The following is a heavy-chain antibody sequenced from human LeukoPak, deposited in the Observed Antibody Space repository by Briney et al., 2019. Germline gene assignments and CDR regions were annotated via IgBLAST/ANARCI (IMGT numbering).Heavy chain of an antibody. CDR2: ISNTSTYI. CDR3: ARGKGGAAKDRVAAILSPLHY. Sequence: GGSLRLSCAASGFTFSSYSVHWVRQAPGKGLEWVSSISNTSTYIYYADSVKGRFTMSRDNAQNSLFLQMSSLRGEDTAVYYCARGKGGAAKDRVAAILSPLHYWGQGTLVTVSS. D-gene: IGHD5-12*01. V-gene: IGHV3-21*01. CDR1: GFTFSSYS. J-gene: IGHJ4*02.